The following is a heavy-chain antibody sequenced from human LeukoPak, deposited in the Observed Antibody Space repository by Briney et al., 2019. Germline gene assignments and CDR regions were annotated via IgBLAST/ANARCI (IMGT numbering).Heavy chain of an antibody. CDR2: INPSGGST. Sequence: GASVKVSCKASGYTFTSYYMHWVRQAPGQGLEWMGIINPSGGSTSYAQKFQGRVTMTRDTSTSTVYMELSSLRSEDTAVYYCARALRMTTVTSLPPNFDYWGQGTPVTVSS. CDR3: ARALRMTTVTSLPPNFDY. J-gene: IGHJ4*02. CDR1: GYTFTSYY. D-gene: IGHD4-17*01. V-gene: IGHV1-46*01.